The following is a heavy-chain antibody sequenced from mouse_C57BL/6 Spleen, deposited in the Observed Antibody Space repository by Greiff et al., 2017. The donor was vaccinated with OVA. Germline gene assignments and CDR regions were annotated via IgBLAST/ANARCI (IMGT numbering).Heavy chain of an antibody. Sequence: QVQLQQPGAELVKPGASVKMSCKASGYTFTSYWITWVKQRPGQGLEWIGDIYPGSGSTNYNEKFKSKATMTVDPSSSTAYMQLSSLTSEDSAVYYCARTTVVAPGYFDVWGTGTTVTVSS. CDR2: IYPGSGST. D-gene: IGHD1-1*01. J-gene: IGHJ1*03. CDR3: ARTTVVAPGYFDV. V-gene: IGHV1-55*01. CDR1: GYTFTSYW.